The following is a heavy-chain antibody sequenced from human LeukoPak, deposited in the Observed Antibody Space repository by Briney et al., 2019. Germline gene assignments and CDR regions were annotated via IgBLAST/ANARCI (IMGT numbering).Heavy chain of an antibody. D-gene: IGHD6-13*01. CDR3: ARVSRAAAGTIVLRDGMDV. CDR2: IYYSGST. CDR1: GGSISSSSYY. J-gene: IGHJ6*02. V-gene: IGHV4-39*01. Sequence: SETLSLTCTVSGGSISSSSYYWGWIRQPPGKGLEWIGSIYYSGSTYYNPSLKSRVTISVDTSKNQFSLKLSSVTAADTAVYYCARVSRAAAGTIVLRDGMDVWGQGTTVTVSS.